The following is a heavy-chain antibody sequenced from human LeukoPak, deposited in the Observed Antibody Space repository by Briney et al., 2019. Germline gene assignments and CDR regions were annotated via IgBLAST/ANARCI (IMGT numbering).Heavy chain of an antibody. Sequence: GGSLRLSCAGYGFTFSHAWMSWVRQGPGKGLEWVGRIKSKTDGGTIDYAAPVKGRFTISRDDSESTLYLQMNSLKTEDAAIYYCTVDSNTDSHYHWGQGTLVTVSS. CDR1: GFTFSHAW. D-gene: IGHD5-18*01. CDR2: IKSKTDGGTI. CDR3: TVDSNTDSHYH. V-gene: IGHV3-15*01. J-gene: IGHJ5*02.